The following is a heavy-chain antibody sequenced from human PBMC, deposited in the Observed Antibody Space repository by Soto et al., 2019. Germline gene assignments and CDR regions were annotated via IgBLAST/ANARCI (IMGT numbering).Heavy chain of an antibody. CDR2: IYYSGST. CDR1: GGSISSGGYY. CDR3: ARGRHSYYAMDV. V-gene: IGHV4-31*03. J-gene: IGHJ6*02. Sequence: SETLSLTCTVSGGSISSGGYYWRWIRQHPGKGLEWIGYIYYSGSTYYNPSKWFHEYAESVKSRITINPDTAKNQFSLQLNSVTPEDTAVYYCARGRHSYYAMDVWGQGTTVTVSS.